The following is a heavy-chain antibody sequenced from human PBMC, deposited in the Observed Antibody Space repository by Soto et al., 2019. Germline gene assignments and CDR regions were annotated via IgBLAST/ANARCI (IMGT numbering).Heavy chain of an antibody. CDR3: ARHFRGEVEPRAFDI. CDR1: GGSISSSRNY. J-gene: IGHJ3*02. V-gene: IGHV4-39*01. Sequence: QLQLQESGPRLVKPSETLSLTCTVSGGSISSSRNYWGWIRQPPGKGLEWIGSMFYSGSTYYNPSLESRVTFSVDTSKEQFSLKLNSVTAADTAVYFCARHFRGEVEPRAFDIWGQGTMVTVSS. CDR2: MFYSGST. D-gene: IGHD2-2*01.